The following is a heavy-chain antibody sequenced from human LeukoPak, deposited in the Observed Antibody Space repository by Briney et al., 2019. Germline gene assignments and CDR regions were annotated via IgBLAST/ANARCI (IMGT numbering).Heavy chain of an antibody. Sequence: GASVKVSCKASGYTFTGYYMHWVRQAPGQGLEWMGWINPNSGGTNYAQKFQGRVTMTRDTSISTAYMELSSLRSDDTAVYYCARADYDYVWGSNRQYYFDCWGQGTLVTVSS. CDR2: INPNSGGT. CDR1: GYTFTGYY. CDR3: ARADYDYVWGSNRQYYFDC. V-gene: IGHV1-2*02. J-gene: IGHJ4*02. D-gene: IGHD3-16*02.